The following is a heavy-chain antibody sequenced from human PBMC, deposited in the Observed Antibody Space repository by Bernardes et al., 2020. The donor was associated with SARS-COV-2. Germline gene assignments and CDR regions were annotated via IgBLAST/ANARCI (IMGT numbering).Heavy chain of an antibody. Sequence: SESLSLTCTVSGGSISSVGYYWSWLPQHPGKGLEWIGYIYYSGNTYYNPSLKSRVTISVDTSKNQFSLKLSSVTAADTAVYYCARADIGYGSGSYFRWGQGTLVTVSS. J-gene: IGHJ4*02. CDR3: ARADIGYGSGSYFR. V-gene: IGHV4-31*03. D-gene: IGHD3-10*01. CDR1: GGSISSVGYY. CDR2: IYYSGNT.